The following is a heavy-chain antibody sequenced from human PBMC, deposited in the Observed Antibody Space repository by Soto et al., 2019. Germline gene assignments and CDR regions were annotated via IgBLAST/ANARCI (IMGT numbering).Heavy chain of an antibody. Sequence: PSETLSLTCAVYGGSFSGYYWSWIRQPPGKGLEWIGEINHSGSTNYNPSLKSRVTISVDTSKNQFSLKLSSVTAADTAVYYCARRRAAAGRYFDYWGQGTLVTVSS. D-gene: IGHD6-13*01. V-gene: IGHV4-34*01. CDR2: INHSGST. J-gene: IGHJ4*02. CDR1: GGSFSGYY. CDR3: ARRRAAAGRYFDY.